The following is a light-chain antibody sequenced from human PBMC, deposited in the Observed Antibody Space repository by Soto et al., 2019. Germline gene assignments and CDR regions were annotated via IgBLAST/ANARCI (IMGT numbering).Light chain of an antibody. V-gene: IGKV4-1*01. CDR2: WAS. CDR1: QSVLYSSNDKNY. J-gene: IGKJ3*01. Sequence: DIVMTQSPDSLAVSLGERASINCKSNQSVLYSSNDKNYLAWYQQKPGQPPKLLIYWASSRESGVPARFSGSGSGTEFTLTISSLQAEAVAVYYCQQYYSTPFTFGPGTIVEIK. CDR3: QQYYSTPFT.